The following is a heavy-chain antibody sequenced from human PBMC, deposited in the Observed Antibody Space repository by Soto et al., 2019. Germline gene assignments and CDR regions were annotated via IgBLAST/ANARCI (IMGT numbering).Heavy chain of an antibody. J-gene: IGHJ4*02. CDR2: ISPNSGDT. V-gene: IGHV1-2*04. D-gene: IGHD2-2*01. CDR1: GYTFTGYD. CDR3: ARTHCSSISCYVGSWDY. Sequence: QVQLVQSGAEVKKPGASVKVSCKASGYTFTGYDMHWVRQAPGQGLEWMGWISPNSGDTNYAQKFQGWVTRTRXXSXSXXYMELCRLRSDDTAVYYCARTHCSSISCYVGSWDYWGQGTLVTVSS.